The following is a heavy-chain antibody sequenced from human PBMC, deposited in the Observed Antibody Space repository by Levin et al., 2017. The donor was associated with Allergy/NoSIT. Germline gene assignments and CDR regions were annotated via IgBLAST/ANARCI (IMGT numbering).Heavy chain of an antibody. D-gene: IGHD3-10*01. J-gene: IGHJ6*02. CDR3: AREGMVRGVTGYYYGMDV. V-gene: IGHV1-46*01. CDR2: INPSGGST. Sequence: ASVKVSCKASGYTFTSYYMHWVRQAPGQGLEWMGIINPSGGSTSYAQKFQGRVTMTRDTSTSTVYMELSSLRSEDTAVYYCAREGMVRGVTGYYYGMDVWGQGTTVTVSS. CDR1: GYTFTSYY.